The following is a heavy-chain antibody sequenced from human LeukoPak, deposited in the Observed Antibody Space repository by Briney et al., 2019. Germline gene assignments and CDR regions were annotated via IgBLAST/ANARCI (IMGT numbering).Heavy chain of an antibody. CDR1: VYTFSNYG. J-gene: IGHJ3*02. Sequence: ASVKLSRKSSVYTFSNYGINWVRQAPGPGLEWMGWSSAYNDNTNYSQKLQGRVTMTTDPSTTTAYMELRRLPPADPAVYYCARGEYPLDAFDIWGHGTQVTVSS. CDR2: SSAYNDNT. V-gene: IGHV1-18*01. CDR3: ARGEYPLDAFDI. D-gene: IGHD2-2*01.